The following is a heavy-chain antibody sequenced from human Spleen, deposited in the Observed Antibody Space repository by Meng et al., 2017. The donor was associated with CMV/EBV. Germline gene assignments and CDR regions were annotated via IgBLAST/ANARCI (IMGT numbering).Heavy chain of an antibody. CDR3: ARGATGTTRLDYYFDH. CDR1: GYTFTTYY. CDR2: INPSDDST. Sequence: SGYTFTTYYVNWVRKVPGQGLEWMEIINPSDDSTNYAQKFQGRLAMTSDSSTSTVFMELSSLTADDTAVYYCARGATGTTRLDYYFDHWGQGTLVTVSS. D-gene: IGHD1-1*01. J-gene: IGHJ4*02. V-gene: IGHV1-46*01.